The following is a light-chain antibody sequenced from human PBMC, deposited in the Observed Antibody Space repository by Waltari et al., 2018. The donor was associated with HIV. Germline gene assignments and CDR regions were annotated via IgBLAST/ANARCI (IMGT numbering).Light chain of an antibody. CDR2: DAS. V-gene: IGKV3D-20*01. Sequence: VLTQSPVSLCLSPGERATLSCGASQTINSNFLAWYQQRLGLPPSLLIYDASKRASGVPDRFSGAGSGTDFTLTINRLDPEDSVVYFCQQYSSSPWTFGQGTKV. CDR3: QQYSSSPWT. CDR1: QTINSNF. J-gene: IGKJ1*01.